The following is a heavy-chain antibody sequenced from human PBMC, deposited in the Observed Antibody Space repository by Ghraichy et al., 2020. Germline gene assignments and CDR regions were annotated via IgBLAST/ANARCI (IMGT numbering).Heavy chain of an antibody. CDR1: GFIFDDYG. D-gene: IGHD6-19*01. J-gene: IGHJ6*03. CDR3: ARGPHRAVAATWWYSYSYMAV. Sequence: GGSLRLSCAASGFIFDDYGISWVRQAPGKGLEWVSGINWNGGSTNYVDSVKGRFTISRDNAKNSLYLQMNSLRGEDTALYYCARGPHRAVAATWWYSYSYMAVWGKGTTVTVSS. V-gene: IGHV3-20*04. CDR2: INWNGGST.